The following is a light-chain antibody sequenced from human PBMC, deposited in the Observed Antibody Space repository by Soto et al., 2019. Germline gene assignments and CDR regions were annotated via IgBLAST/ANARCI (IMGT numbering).Light chain of an antibody. J-gene: IGLJ1*01. CDR2: DVT. Sequence: QSALTQPRSVSGSPGQSVTISCTGTSSDVGGYNCVSWYQQHPGKAPKLMIYDVTKRPSGVPDRFSGSKSGDTASLTISGLQADDEAEYFCISYKTDDTFVFGSGTKVTVL. CDR3: ISYKTDDTFV. CDR1: SSDVGGYNC. V-gene: IGLV2-11*01.